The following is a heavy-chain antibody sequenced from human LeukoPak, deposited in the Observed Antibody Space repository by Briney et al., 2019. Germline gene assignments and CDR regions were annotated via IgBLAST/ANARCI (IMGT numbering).Heavy chain of an antibody. CDR1: GFTFSSYS. CDR3: ARSHDYSNYVPHY. Sequence: GGSLRLSCAASGFTFSSYSMNWVRQAPGKVLEWVSYITSSSTTIYYADSVKGRFTISRDNAKNSLYLEMNSLRAEDTALYYCARSHDYSNYVPHYWGQGTLVTVSS. CDR2: ITSSSTTI. D-gene: IGHD4-11*01. J-gene: IGHJ4*02. V-gene: IGHV3-48*01.